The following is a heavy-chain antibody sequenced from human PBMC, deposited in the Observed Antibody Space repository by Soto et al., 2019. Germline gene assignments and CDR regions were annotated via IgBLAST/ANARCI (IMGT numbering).Heavy chain of an antibody. V-gene: IGHV3-30*04. CDR2: ISDDGSNK. J-gene: IGHJ4*02. D-gene: IGHD6-19*01. CDR1: GFTFSSFA. CDR3: ARVEQWLYIAKY. Sequence: QVQLVESGGGVVQPGRSLRLSCAASGFTFSSFAMHWVRQAPGKGLEWVALISDDGSNKYYADSVKGRFTISRDNSENTLYLQMNSLRGEDTAVYSCARVEQWLYIAKYWGQGTLVTVSS.